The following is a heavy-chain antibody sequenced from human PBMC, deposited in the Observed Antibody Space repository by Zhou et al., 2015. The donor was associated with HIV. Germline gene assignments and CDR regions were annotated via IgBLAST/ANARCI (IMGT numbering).Heavy chain of an antibody. CDR2: IKQDGSEK. CDR1: GFTFSSYW. CDR3: ASYGSFDSSGWYLNY. V-gene: IGHV3-7*01. D-gene: IGHD6-19*01. Sequence: EVQLVESGGGLVQPGGSLRLSCAASGFTFSSYWMSWVRQAPGKGLEWVANIKQDGSEKYYVDSVKGRFTISRDNAKNSLYLQMNSLRAEDTAVYYCASYGSFDSSGWYLNYWGQGTLVTVSS. J-gene: IGHJ4*02.